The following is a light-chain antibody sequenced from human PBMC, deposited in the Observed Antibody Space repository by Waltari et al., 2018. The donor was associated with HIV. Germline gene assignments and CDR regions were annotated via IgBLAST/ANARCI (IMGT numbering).Light chain of an antibody. CDR3: AAWDDSLLV. Sequence: QSVLTQPPSESGTPGQRVTISCSGSSSNIGSNYVYWYQQLPGTAPKLLIYRNNQRPSGVPDRFSGSKSGTSASLAISGLRSEDEADYYCAAWDDSLLVFGGGTKLTVL. J-gene: IGLJ2*01. V-gene: IGLV1-47*01. CDR2: RNN. CDR1: SSNIGSNY.